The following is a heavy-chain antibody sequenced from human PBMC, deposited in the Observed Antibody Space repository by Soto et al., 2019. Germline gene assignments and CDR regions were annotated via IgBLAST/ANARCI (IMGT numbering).Heavy chain of an antibody. D-gene: IGHD2-2*01. CDR2: ISASNGNT. V-gene: IGHV1-18*01. J-gene: IGHJ6*02. CDR1: GYTFTSYG. CDR3: ARDILVVPCAIEGVSGSPGYYYCYYGMDV. Sequence: GASVKVSCKASGYTFTSYGISWVRQAPGQGLERMGWISASNGNTNYAPKLQGRVTMTKDTSPRKAYMELRRMRCDDTAVDYCARDILVVPCAIEGVSGSPGYYYCYYGMDVWGQGTTVTVS.